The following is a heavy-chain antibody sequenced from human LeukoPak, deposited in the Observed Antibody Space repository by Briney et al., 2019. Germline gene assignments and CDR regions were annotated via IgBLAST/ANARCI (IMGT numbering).Heavy chain of an antibody. CDR1: GFTFSSYG. D-gene: IGHD3-10*01. V-gene: IGHV3-30*03. CDR3: ASGEAATKDY. J-gene: IGHJ4*02. Sequence: GGSLRLSCAASGFTFSSYGMHWVRQAPGKGLEWVAVISYDGSNKYYADSVKGRFTISRDNSKNTLYLQMNSLRSEDTAVYCCASGEAATKDYWGQGTLVTVSS. CDR2: ISYDGSNK.